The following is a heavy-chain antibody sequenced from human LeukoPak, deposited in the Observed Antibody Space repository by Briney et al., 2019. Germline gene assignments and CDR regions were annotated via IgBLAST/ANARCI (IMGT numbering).Heavy chain of an antibody. CDR2: ITNDGVAT. Sequence: GGSLRLSCGASGFTFSSRTMNWVRQAPGKGLEWVSTITNDGVATYYADSVRGRFTVSRDNSRNTLYLQMNSLRVEDTAVYYCAPRGIGGVDWFDPWGQGILVTVSS. CDR3: APRGIGGVDWFDP. D-gene: IGHD2-8*02. J-gene: IGHJ5*02. V-gene: IGHV3-23*01. CDR1: GFTFSSRT.